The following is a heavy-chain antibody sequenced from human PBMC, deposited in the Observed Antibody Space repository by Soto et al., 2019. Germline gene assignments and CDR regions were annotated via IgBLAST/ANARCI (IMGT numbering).Heavy chain of an antibody. CDR1: GFTFSSYS. CDR2: ISSSSSYI. V-gene: IGHV3-21*04. CDR3: ARARIAAAGTFPRYYGMDV. D-gene: IGHD6-13*01. J-gene: IGHJ6*02. Sequence: GGSLRLSCAASGFTFSSYSMNWIRQAPGKGLEWVSSISSSSSYIYYADSVKGRFTISRDNAKNSLYLQMNSLRAEDTAVHYCARARIAAAGTFPRYYGMDVWGQGTTVTVSS.